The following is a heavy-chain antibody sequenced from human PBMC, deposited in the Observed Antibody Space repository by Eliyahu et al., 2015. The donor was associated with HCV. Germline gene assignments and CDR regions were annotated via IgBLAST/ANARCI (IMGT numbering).Heavy chain of an antibody. CDR3: ARQNYGSTVITGWFDP. Sequence: QLQLQESGPGLVKPSETLSLTCTVSGGSISXXXYYWGWIXQPPGKGLEWIGGIYYXGXXYYXPSLKSRVTISVDTSKNQFSLKLSSVTAADTAVYYCARQNYGSTVITGWFDPWGQGTLVTVSS. CDR2: IYYXGXX. CDR1: GGSISXXXYY. J-gene: IGHJ5*02. D-gene: IGHD4-23*01. V-gene: IGHV4-39*01.